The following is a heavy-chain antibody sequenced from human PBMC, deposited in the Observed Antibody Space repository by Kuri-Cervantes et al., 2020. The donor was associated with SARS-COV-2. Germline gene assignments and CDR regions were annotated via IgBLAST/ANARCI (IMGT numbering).Heavy chain of an antibody. Sequence: SVKVSCKASGGTFSSYTISWVRQAPGQGLEWMGRITPILGIANYAQKFQGRVTITADKSTSTAYMELSSLRSEDTAVYYCARHPLSYCGGDCSSPSWYFDLWGRGTLVTVSS. CDR2: ITPILGIA. CDR1: GGTFSSYT. V-gene: IGHV1-69*02. CDR3: ARHPLSYCGGDCSSPSWYFDL. D-gene: IGHD2-21*02. J-gene: IGHJ2*01.